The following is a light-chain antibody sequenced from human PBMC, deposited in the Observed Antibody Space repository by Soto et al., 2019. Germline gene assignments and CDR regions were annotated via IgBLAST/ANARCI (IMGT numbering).Light chain of an antibody. V-gene: IGLV1-44*01. Sequence: QTVVTQPPSASGTPGPRVTISCSGTSSNIGSNTVSWYQQLPGTAPKLLISNDNQRPSGVPDRFSGSKSGTSASLAISGLQSEDEADYYCAAWDDSLNGVVFGGGTKLTVL. CDR2: NDN. CDR3: AAWDDSLNGVV. CDR1: SSNIGSNT. J-gene: IGLJ2*01.